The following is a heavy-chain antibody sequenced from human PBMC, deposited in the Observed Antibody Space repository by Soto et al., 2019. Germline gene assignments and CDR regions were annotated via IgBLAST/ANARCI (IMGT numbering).Heavy chain of an antibody. CDR1: GFSFDSYS. V-gene: IGHV3-30*18. CDR2: VSFDSKNK. Sequence: PGGSLRLSCAASGFSFDSYSMHWVRQAPGKGLEWVTTVSFDSKNKYYIDSVEGRFTISRDNSKKMLYLQMNSLRHEDMAVYYCAKETVEATYSVYGMDVWGPGTTVTVSS. D-gene: IGHD7-27*01. CDR3: AKETVEATYSVYGMDV. J-gene: IGHJ6*02.